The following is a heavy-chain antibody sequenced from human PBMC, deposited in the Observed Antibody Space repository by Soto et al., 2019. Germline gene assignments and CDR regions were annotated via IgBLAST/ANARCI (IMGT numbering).Heavy chain of an antibody. V-gene: IGHV2-5*02. CDR2: IYWDDDK. D-gene: IGHD1-26*01. CDR1: GFSLSTSGVG. Sequence: QITLKESGPTLVKPTQTLTLTCTFSGFSLSTSGVGVGWIRQPPGKALEWLALIYWDDDKRYSPSLKSRLTIHKHTSKNQEVLTLTTIDHMDTATYYCAHPYIVGATPDAFDIWGQGTMVTVSS. CDR3: AHPYIVGATPDAFDI. J-gene: IGHJ3*02.